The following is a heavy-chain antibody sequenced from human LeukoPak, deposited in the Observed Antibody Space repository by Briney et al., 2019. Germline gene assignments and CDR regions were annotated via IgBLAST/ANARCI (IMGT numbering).Heavy chain of an antibody. CDR1: GFTFSSYG. J-gene: IGHJ4*02. Sequence: GRSLRLSCAASGFTFSSYGMHWVRQAPGKGLEWVAVIWYDGSNKYYADSVKGRFTISRDNSKNTVYLQMNSLRAEDTAVYYCAKEDRPNYYGSAMGWGQGTPVTVSS. V-gene: IGHV3-33*06. D-gene: IGHD3-10*01. CDR2: IWYDGSNK. CDR3: AKEDRPNYYGSAMG.